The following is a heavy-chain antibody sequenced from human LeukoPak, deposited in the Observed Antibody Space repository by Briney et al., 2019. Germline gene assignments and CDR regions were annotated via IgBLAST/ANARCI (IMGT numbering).Heavy chain of an antibody. CDR3: AKDNSYDSSGYYFFDY. CDR1: GFTFDDYA. D-gene: IGHD3-22*01. V-gene: IGHV3-9*01. J-gene: IGHJ4*02. Sequence: GRSLRLSCAASGFTFDDYAMHWVRQAPGKGLEWVSGITWNSGNIGYADSVKGRFTISRDNAKNSLYLQMNSLRPEDTALYYCAKDNSYDSSGYYFFDYWGQGTLVTVSS. CDR2: ITWNSGNI.